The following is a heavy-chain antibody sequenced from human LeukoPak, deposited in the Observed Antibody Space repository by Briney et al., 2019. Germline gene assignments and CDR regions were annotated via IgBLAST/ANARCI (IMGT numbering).Heavy chain of an antibody. CDR1: GFTFSNAW. Sequence: GGSLRLSCAASGFTFSNAWMSWVRQAPGKGLEWVSAISGSGGSTYYADSVKGRFTISRDNSKNTLYLQMNSLRAEDTAVYYCATWGYSGYERPLGWGQGTLVTVSS. CDR2: ISGSGGST. J-gene: IGHJ4*02. V-gene: IGHV3-23*01. D-gene: IGHD5-12*01. CDR3: ATWGYSGYERPLG.